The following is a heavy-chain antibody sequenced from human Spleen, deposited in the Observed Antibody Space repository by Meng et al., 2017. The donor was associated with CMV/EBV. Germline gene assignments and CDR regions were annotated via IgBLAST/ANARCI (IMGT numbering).Heavy chain of an antibody. CDR2: ISGSGGST. D-gene: IGHD6-19*01. J-gene: IGHJ6*02. CDR1: AFTFSNYV. V-gene: IGHV3-23*01. Sequence: GESLKISCAASAFTFSNYVMSWVRQAPGKGLEWVSNISGSGGSTFFADSVKGRFTISRDNSKNTLYLQMNSLKAEDTAVYYCAKDAAAVAGTYYDYYYGMDVWGQGTTVTVSS. CDR3: AKDAAAVAGTYYDYYYGMDV.